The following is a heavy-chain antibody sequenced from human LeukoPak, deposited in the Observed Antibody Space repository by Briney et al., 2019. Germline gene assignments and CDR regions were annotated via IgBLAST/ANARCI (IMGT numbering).Heavy chain of an antibody. CDR2: IYYTGST. V-gene: IGHV4-39*07. Sequence: PSETLSLTCTVSGGSIYSSNYYWGWIRQPPGRGLEWIGSIYYTGSTYYNPSLKSRVIISVDTSKTQFSLKLSSVTAADTAVYYCARIVGVGGNTAMDYFDYWGQGTLVTVSS. J-gene: IGHJ4*02. CDR1: GGSIYSSNYY. CDR3: ARIVGVGGNTAMDYFDY. D-gene: IGHD5-18*01.